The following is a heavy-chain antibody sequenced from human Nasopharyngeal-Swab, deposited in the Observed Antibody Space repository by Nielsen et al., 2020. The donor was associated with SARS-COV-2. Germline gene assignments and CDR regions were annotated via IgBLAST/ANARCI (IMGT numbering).Heavy chain of an antibody. CDR3: ATGVCGGDCYPAQHDAFDI. CDR1: GYTFTSYY. D-gene: IGHD2-21*02. CDR2: INPSSGST. J-gene: IGHJ3*02. V-gene: IGHV1-46*01. Sequence: ASVKVSCKASGYTFTSYYMHWVRQAPGQGLEWMGIINPSSGSTSYAQKFQGRVTITADESTSTAYMELSSLRSEDTAVYYCATGVCGGDCYPAQHDAFDIWGQGTMVTVSS.